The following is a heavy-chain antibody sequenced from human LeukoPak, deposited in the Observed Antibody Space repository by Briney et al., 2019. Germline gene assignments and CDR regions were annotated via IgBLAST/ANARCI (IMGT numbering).Heavy chain of an antibody. Sequence: GASVKVSCKASGYTFTSYYMHWVRQAPGQGLEWMGIINPSGGSTSYAQKFQGRVTMTRDTSTSTVYMELSSLRSEDTAVYYCARADWNYDGERATHNPYYYYYMDVWGKGTTVTVSS. CDR1: GYTFTSYY. V-gene: IGHV1-46*01. CDR3: ARADWNYDGERATHNPYYYYYMDV. D-gene: IGHD1-7*01. CDR2: INPSGGST. J-gene: IGHJ6*03.